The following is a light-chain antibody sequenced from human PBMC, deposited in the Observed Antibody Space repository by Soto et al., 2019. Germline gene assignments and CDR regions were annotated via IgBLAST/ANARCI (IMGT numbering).Light chain of an antibody. Sequence: QSVLTQPRSVSESPGQSVAISCTGTRGDVGGYNYVSWYQQHPGKAPKLMIYDVNKRPSGVPDRFSGSKSGNTASLTISGLQAEDEADYYCCSCTGSHSYVFGTGTKLTVL. V-gene: IGLV2-11*01. J-gene: IGLJ1*01. CDR1: RGDVGGYNY. CDR2: DVN. CDR3: CSCTGSHSYV.